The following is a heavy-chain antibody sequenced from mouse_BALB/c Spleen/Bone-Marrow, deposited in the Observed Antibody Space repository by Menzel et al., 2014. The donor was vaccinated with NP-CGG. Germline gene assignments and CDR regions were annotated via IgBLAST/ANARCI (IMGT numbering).Heavy chain of an antibody. CDR3: VRDRRLGLDY. J-gene: IGHJ2*01. D-gene: IGHD3-2*02. CDR1: GFSLTSYD. CDR2: IWTGGGT. V-gene: IGHV2-9-2*01. Sequence: VKRVESGPGLVAPSQSLSITCTVSGFSLTSYDISWIRQPPGKGLEWLGVIWTGGGTNYNSAFMSRLSISKDNSKSQVFLKMNSLQTDDTAIYYCVRDRRLGLDYWGQGTTLTVSS.